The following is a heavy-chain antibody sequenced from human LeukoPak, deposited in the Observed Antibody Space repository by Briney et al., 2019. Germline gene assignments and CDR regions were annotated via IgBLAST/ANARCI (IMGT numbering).Heavy chain of an antibody. CDR1: GFTFSSYW. J-gene: IGHJ3*02. CDR2: INTDGSST. Sequence: GGSLRLSCAASGFTFSSYWMHWVRQAPGKGLVWVSRINTDGSSTSYADSVKGRFTISRDNAKNTLYLQMNSLRAEDTAVYYCAKGITMVRGVIGDDAFDIWGQGTMVTVSS. CDR3: AKGITMVRGVIGDDAFDI. D-gene: IGHD3-10*01. V-gene: IGHV3-74*01.